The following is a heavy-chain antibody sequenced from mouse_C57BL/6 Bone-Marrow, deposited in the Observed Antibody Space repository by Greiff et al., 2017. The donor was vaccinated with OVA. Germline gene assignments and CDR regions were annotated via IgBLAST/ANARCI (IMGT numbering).Heavy chain of an antibody. V-gene: IGHV2-5*01. CDR3: AKNRRDGYYYYAMDY. D-gene: IGHD2-3*01. J-gene: IGHJ4*01. CDR1: GFSLTSYG. Sequence: QVQLQQSGPGLVQPSQSLSITCTVSGFSLTSYGVHWVRQSPGKGLEWLGVIWSGGSTDYNAAFMSSLSITKDNSKSQIFLKMNSLQADDTAIYYCAKNRRDGYYYYAMDYWGQGTSVTVSS. CDR2: IWSGGST.